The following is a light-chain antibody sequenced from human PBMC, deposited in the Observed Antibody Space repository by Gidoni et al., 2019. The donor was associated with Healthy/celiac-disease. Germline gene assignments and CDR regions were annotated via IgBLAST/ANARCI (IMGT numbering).Light chain of an antibody. V-gene: IGLV7-43*01. CDR1: TGAVTSGYY. CDR3: LLSYAMSRV. CDR2: STS. Sequence: AEVSRERSVTVSAGGTVTLTCASSTGAVTSGYYPNWFQQNPGQAPRALIYSTSNKHSWTPARSSGSLLGGKAALTLSGVQPADDAEYYGLLSYAMSRVFGGGTKLTVL. J-gene: IGLJ2*01.